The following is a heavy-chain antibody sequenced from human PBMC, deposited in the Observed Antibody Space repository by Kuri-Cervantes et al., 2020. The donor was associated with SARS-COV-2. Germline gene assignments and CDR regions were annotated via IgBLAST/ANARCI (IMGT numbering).Heavy chain of an antibody. V-gene: IGHV3-21*01. CDR2: ISSAGTYI. CDR3: ARGSGKGTIFGVVSSEYFQH. J-gene: IGHJ1*01. CDR1: GFTLSNYN. D-gene: IGHD3-3*01. Sequence: GESLKISCAASGFTLSNYNMNWVRQAPGKGLEWVSSISSAGTYIHYADSVKGRFTISRDIPKNSLFLEMNSLRAEDTAVYYCARGSGKGTIFGVVSSEYFQHWGQGTLVTVSS.